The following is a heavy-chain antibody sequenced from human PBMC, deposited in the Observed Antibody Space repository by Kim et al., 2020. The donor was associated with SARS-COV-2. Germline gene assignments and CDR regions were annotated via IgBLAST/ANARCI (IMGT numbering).Heavy chain of an antibody. D-gene: IGHD6-25*01. V-gene: IGHV1-69*13. CDR1: GGTFSSYA. CDR2: IIPIFGTA. J-gene: IGHJ6*02. CDR3: ARWAGYKTYYYYGMDV. Sequence: SVKVSCKASGGTFSSYAISWVRQAPGQGLEWMGGIIPIFGTANYAQKFQGRVTITADESTSTAYMEPSSLRSEDTAVYYCARWAGYKTYYYYGMDVWGQGTTVTVSS.